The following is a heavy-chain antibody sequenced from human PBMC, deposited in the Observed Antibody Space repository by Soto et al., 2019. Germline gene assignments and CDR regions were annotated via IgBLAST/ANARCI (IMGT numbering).Heavy chain of an antibody. CDR1: GGSISSSSYY. J-gene: IGHJ4*02. CDR2: IYYSGST. Sequence: SETLSLTCTVSGGSISSSSYYWGWIRQPPGKGLEWIGIIYYSGSTYYTTSLKSRVTISVDTSKNQFSLKLSSVTAADTAVYYCARQTYYYDSSGYYSLGYFDYWGQGTLVTVSS. D-gene: IGHD3-22*01. CDR3: ARQTYYYDSSGYYSLGYFDY. V-gene: IGHV4-39*01.